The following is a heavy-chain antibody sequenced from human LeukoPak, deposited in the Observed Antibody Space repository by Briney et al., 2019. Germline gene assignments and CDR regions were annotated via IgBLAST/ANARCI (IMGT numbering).Heavy chain of an antibody. V-gene: IGHV1-18*01. Sequence: ASVTVSCKASGYTFTNYGISWVRQAPGQGLEWMGWISAFNGDTNYAQKLQGRGTMTTDTSTSTAYMELRSLKSDDTAVYYCARDTRIEQWLVGDAFDLWGQGTMVTVSP. D-gene: IGHD6-19*01. CDR3: ARDTRIEQWLVGDAFDL. J-gene: IGHJ3*01. CDR2: ISAFNGDT. CDR1: GYTFTNYG.